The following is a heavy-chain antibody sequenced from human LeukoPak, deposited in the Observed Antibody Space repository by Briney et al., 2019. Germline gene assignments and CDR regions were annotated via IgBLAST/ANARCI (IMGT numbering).Heavy chain of an antibody. Sequence: GGSLRLSXAASGFTFSSYSMNWVRQAPGKGLEWVSYISSSSSTIYYADSVKGQFTISRDNAKNLLYLQMNSLRAADTAVYYCARDPAGGDYVDAFDIWGQGTMVTVSS. V-gene: IGHV3-48*01. J-gene: IGHJ3*02. CDR1: GFTFSSYS. CDR3: ARDPAGGDYVDAFDI. CDR2: ISSSSSTI. D-gene: IGHD4-17*01.